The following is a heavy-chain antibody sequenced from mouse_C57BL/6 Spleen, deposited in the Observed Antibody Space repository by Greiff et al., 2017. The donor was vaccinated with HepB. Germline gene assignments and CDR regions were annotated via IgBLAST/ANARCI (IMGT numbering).Heavy chain of an antibody. CDR3: ARSTMVTPYAMDY. V-gene: IGHV1-81*01. Sequence: VQLQQSGAELARPGASVKLSCKASGYTFTSYGISWVKQRTGQGLEWIGEIYPRSGNTYYNEKFKGKATLTADKSSSTAYMELRSLTSEDSAVYFCARSTMVTPYAMDYWGQGTLVTVSS. J-gene: IGHJ4*01. D-gene: IGHD2-2*01. CDR2: IYPRSGNT. CDR1: GYTFTSYG.